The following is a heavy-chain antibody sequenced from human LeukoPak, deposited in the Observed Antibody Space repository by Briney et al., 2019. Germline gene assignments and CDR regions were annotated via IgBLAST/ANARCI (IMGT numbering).Heavy chain of an antibody. Sequence: PPETLSLTCAVYGGSFCGYYWSWIRQPPGKGLEWIGEINHSGSTNYNPSLKSRVTISVDTSKNQFSLKLSSVTAADTAVYYCARGRKITFGGVIVRTPGFDYWGQGTLVTVSS. CDR1: GGSFCGYY. J-gene: IGHJ4*02. D-gene: IGHD3-16*02. V-gene: IGHV4-34*01. CDR3: ARGRKITFGGVIVRTPGFDY. CDR2: INHSGST.